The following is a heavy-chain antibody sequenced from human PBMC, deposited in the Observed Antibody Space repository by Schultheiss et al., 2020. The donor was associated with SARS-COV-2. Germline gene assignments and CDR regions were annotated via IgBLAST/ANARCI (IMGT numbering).Heavy chain of an antibody. CDR1: GGTFSSYT. J-gene: IGHJ6*03. V-gene: IGHV1-69*04. Sequence: SVKVSCKASGGTFSSYTISWVRQAPGQGLEWMGRIIPILGIANYAQKFQGRVTITADKSTSTAYMELSSLRSEDTAVYYCARERGYSSSSGYYYYYMDVWGKGTTVTVSS. D-gene: IGHD6-6*01. CDR2: IIPILGIA. CDR3: ARERGYSSSSGYYYYYMDV.